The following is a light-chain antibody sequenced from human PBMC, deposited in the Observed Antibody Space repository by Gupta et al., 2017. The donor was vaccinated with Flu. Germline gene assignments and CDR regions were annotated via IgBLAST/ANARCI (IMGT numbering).Light chain of an antibody. CDR3: QQYYSEWT. Sequence: DIQMTQSPSTLPASLGDRVTISCRASQSINNWLAWYQQRSGKAPKLLIYKASSLQSGVPSRFSGSGSGKEFTLTSSSLQSDDFATYYCQQYYSEWTFGQGTKVEVK. J-gene: IGKJ1*01. V-gene: IGKV1-5*03. CDR1: QSINNW. CDR2: KAS.